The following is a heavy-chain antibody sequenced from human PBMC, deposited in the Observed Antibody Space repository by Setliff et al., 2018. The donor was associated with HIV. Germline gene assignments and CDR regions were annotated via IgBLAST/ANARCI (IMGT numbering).Heavy chain of an antibody. J-gene: IGHJ3*02. CDR2: IYHSGST. CDR3: ARGGKYVWGRYRYVADDAFAS. CDR1: GGSISGHY. D-gene: IGHD3-16*02. V-gene: IGHV4-59*11. Sequence: SETLSLTCTVSGGSISGHYWSWIRQPPGKALEWIGYIYHSGSTNYNPSLKSRVTISVDTSKNKFSLKLSSVTAADTAVYYCARGGKYVWGRYRYVADDAFASWGQGTMVTVSS.